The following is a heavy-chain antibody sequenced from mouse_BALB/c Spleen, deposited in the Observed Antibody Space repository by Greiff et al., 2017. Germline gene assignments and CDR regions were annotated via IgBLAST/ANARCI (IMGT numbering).Heavy chain of an antibody. CDR3: TKGSWDFDY. V-gene: IGHV6-6*02. Sequence: EVLLVESGGGLVQPGGSMKLSCVASGFTFSNYWMNWVRQSPEKGLEWVAEIRLKSNNYATHYAESVKGRFTISRDDSKSSVYLQMNNLRAEDTGIYYCTKGSWDFDYWGQGTTLTVSS. CDR2: IRLKSNNYAT. J-gene: IGHJ2*01. CDR1: GFTFSNYW. D-gene: IGHD1-1*02.